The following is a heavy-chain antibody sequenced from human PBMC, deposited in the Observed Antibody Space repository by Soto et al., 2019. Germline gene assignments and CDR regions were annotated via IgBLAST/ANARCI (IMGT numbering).Heavy chain of an antibody. CDR1: GFTFRSYV. CDR2: TSYDGSNN. D-gene: IGHD3-16*01. Sequence: VQLVESGGGVVQPGTSLRLSCVGSGFTFRSYVIHWVRQAPGKGLEWVALTSYDGSNNFYGDSVKGRFTISRDNSRNTVELQMDSLRLEDTALYYCARWGTTGGLDVWGQGTLVSVSS. J-gene: IGHJ4*02. V-gene: IGHV3-33*05. CDR3: ARWGTTGGLDV.